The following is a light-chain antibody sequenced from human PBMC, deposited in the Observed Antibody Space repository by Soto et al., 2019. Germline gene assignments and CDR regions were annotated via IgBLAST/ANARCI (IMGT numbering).Light chain of an antibody. CDR3: QQYNNWPIT. J-gene: IGKJ5*01. CDR1: QNIIIN. Sequence: LMTQTTATLPVSPGEIVTRACRASQNIIINLAWYQQKPGQAPRLLIYGASTRATGIPARFSGSGSGTEFTLTISSLQSEDFAVYYCQQYNNWPITFGQGTRLEVK. CDR2: GAS. V-gene: IGKV3-15*01.